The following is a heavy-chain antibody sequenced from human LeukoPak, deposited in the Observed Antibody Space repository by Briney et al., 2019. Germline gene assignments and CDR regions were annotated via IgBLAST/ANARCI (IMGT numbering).Heavy chain of an antibody. CDR2: ISSSDNTI. V-gene: IGHV3-48*03. Sequence: GGSLRLSCAASGFTFSSYEMNWVRQAPGKGLEWVSYISSSDNTIYYADSVKGRFTISRDNAKNSLYLQMNSLRAEDTAVYYCARRTTVITDDYWGQGTLVTVSS. CDR3: ARRTTVITDDY. D-gene: IGHD4-17*01. J-gene: IGHJ4*02. CDR1: GFTFSSYE.